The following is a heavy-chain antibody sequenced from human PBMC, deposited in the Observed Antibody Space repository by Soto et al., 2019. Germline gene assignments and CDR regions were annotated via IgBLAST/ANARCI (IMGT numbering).Heavy chain of an antibody. CDR3: AKSLNMATSFDY. Sequence: GGSLRLSCAASGFTFSSHAMNWVRQVPGKGPEWVSHISVTGDTYYADSVKGRFTISRDNSKNTLFLQMNSLRAEDTAVYYCAKSLNMATSFDYWGQGTPVTVSS. J-gene: IGHJ4*02. CDR1: GFTFSSHA. V-gene: IGHV3-23*01. CDR2: ISVTGDT.